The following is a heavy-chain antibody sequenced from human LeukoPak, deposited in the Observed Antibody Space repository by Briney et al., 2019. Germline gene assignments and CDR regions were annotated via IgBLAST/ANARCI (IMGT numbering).Heavy chain of an antibody. CDR3: ASHLLNTTISDFDI. CDR2: IYYSGSN. Sequence: SETLSPTCTVSGGSISSSSYYWGWIRQTPGKGLVWIGSIYYSGSNYYYPSLKSRVTIFVDTSKNQLSLKLSSVTAADTAVYYCASHLLNTTISDFDIWGQGTMVTVSS. D-gene: IGHD5-24*01. CDR1: GGSISSSSYY. J-gene: IGHJ3*02. V-gene: IGHV4-39*01.